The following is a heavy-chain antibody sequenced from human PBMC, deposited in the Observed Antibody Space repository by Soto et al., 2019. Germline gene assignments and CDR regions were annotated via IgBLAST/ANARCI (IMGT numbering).Heavy chain of an antibody. V-gene: IGHV1-2*02. Sequence: HVQLVQSGTEVKKPGASVRVSCMVSGYPFTTYYIHWVRQAPGPGLEWRGWIDPRSGGTVYEQKFQGRVTMTRDTSISTVSMGLSVLTSVDTALYNCAADDYGIFPYWGQGSRVTVSS. J-gene: IGHJ4*02. CDR3: AADDYGIFPY. CDR2: IDPRSGGT. D-gene: IGHD3-10*01. CDR1: GYPFTTYY.